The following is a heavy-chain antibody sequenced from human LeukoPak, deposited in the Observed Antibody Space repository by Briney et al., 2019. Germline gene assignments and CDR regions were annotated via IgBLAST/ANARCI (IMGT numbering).Heavy chain of an antibody. CDR3: ARDRLRLGYETTNWFDP. V-gene: IGHV1-18*01. J-gene: IGHJ5*02. CDR1: AYTFTSYG. D-gene: IGHD2-15*01. Sequence: ASVKVSCKASAYTFTSYGSSWVRQALGQGLEWMGWIIAYNGNTNYAQKIQGRVTMTTDTSTSTAYMELRSLRSDDTAVYYCARDRLRLGYETTNWFDPWGQGTLVTVSS. CDR2: IIAYNGNT.